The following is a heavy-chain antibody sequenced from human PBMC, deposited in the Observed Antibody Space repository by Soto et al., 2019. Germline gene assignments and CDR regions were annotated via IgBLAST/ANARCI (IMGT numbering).Heavy chain of an antibody. Sequence: EVQLLESGGGLVQPGGSLRLSCTASGFTFTNYAMTWVRQAPGKGLEWVSTITGTGGGTYYSDSVKGRFTISRDNSKSTLYLQMPNLRADDTAVDYRAKEMVASTVADFFDYWGQGTLVSVSA. CDR1: GFTFTNYA. V-gene: IGHV3-23*01. CDR3: AKEMVASTVADFFDY. D-gene: IGHD6-19*01. CDR2: ITGTGGGT. J-gene: IGHJ4*02.